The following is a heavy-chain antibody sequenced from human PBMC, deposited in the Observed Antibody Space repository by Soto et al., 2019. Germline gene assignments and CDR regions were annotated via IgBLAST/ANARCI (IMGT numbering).Heavy chain of an antibody. D-gene: IGHD3-10*01. J-gene: IGHJ4*03. Sequence: GESLKISCKGSGYTFSSYWVAWVRQMPGKGLEWMGSIYPGDSDTKYSPSFRGQVTISADKSIRTAYLQWSSLKASDTAMYYCASGLYYYGVAFRGQGTPVVVSS. CDR1: GYTFSSYW. CDR3: ASGLYYYGVAF. V-gene: IGHV5-51*01. CDR2: IYPGDSDT.